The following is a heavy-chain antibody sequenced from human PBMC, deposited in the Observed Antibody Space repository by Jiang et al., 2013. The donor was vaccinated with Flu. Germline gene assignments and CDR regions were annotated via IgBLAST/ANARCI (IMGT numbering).Heavy chain of an antibody. CDR2: IDPSDSYT. CDR1: GYSFTSYW. J-gene: IGHJ4*02. V-gene: IGHV5-10-1*01. D-gene: IGHD5-24*01. CDR3: ARTEGGDGYNSHFDY. Sequence: AEVKKPGESLRISCKGSGYSFTSYWISWVRQMPGKGLEWMGRIDPSDSYTNYSPSFQGHVTISADKSISTAYLQWSSLKASDTAMYYCARTEGGDGYNSHFDYWGQGTLVTVSS.